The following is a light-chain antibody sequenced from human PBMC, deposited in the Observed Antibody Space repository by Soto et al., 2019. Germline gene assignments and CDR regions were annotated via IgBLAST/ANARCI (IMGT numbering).Light chain of an antibody. CDR1: QSVSSN. V-gene: IGKV3-15*01. CDR3: QQRSNWPPWT. Sequence: EIVMTQSPATLSVSPGESAPLSCRASQSVSSNLAWYQQNPGQAPRLLIYGASTRATGIPARFSGSGSGTDFTLTISSLEPEDFAVYYCQQRSNWPPWTFGQGTKV. CDR2: GAS. J-gene: IGKJ1*01.